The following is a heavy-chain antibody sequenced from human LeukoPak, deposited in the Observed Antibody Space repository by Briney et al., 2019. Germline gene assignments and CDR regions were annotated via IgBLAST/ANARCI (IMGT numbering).Heavy chain of an antibody. J-gene: IGHJ4*02. Sequence: AGGSLRLSCVASGFTFSCTWMHWVRQAPGKGPVWVSRLNPDGTTIDYADSVKGRFTISRDNAKNTLYLQMNSLRAEDTAVYYCATAGNYRFDYWGQGSLVTISS. CDR3: ATAGNYRFDY. D-gene: IGHD1-7*01. CDR1: GFTFSCTW. CDR2: LNPDGTTI. V-gene: IGHV3-74*01.